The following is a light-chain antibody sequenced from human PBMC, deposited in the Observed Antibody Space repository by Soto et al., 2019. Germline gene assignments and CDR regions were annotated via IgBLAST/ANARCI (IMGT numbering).Light chain of an antibody. CDR2: GAS. CDR1: RSVSSY. CDR3: QQYGSSPRT. Sequence: EIVLTQSPATLSLSPGESATLSCRASRSVSSYLAWYQQKRGQAPRLLIYGASIRATGIPDRFSGSGSGTDFTLTISGLEPEDFAVYYCQQYGSSPRTFGQGTKVDIK. V-gene: IGKV3-20*01. J-gene: IGKJ1*01.